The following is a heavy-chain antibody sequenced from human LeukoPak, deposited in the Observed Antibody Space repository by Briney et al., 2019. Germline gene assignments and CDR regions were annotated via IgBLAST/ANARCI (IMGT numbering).Heavy chain of an antibody. V-gene: IGHV1-2*02. CDR2: INPNTGDT. D-gene: IGHD6-6*01. J-gene: IGHJ4*02. Sequence: ASVKVSCKASGYTFTGYFIHWVRQAPGQGLEWMGWINPNTGDTDYAQKFQGRVTMTRDTSISTAYMELSRLRSDDTAVYYCARDLDAVTIAARPLYYFDYWGQGTLVTVSS. CDR1: GYTFTGYF. CDR3: ARDLDAVTIAARPLYYFDY.